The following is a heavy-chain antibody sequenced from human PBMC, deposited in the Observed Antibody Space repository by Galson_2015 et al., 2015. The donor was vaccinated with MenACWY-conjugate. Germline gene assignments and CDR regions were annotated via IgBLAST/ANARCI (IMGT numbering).Heavy chain of an antibody. Sequence: CAISGDSVSSDRGVWNWIRQSPSRGLEWLGRIYYRSKWYNDYAVSVKSRIIINPDTSKNQFSLQLKYVTPEDTAVYYCAREEGGTTSRPFDYWGQGTLVTVSS. V-gene: IGHV6-1*01. D-gene: IGHD1-7*01. J-gene: IGHJ4*02. CDR2: IYYRSKWYN. CDR3: AREEGGTTSRPFDY. CDR1: GDSVSSDRGV.